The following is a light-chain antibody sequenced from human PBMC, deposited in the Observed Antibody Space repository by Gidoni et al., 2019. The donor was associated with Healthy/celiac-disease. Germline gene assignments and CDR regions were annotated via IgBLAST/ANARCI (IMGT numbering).Light chain of an antibody. Sequence: EIVMPQSPATLSVSPGERATLSCRASQRVSSNLAWYQQKPGQAPRLLIYGASTRATGIPARFSGSGSGTEFTLTISSLQSEDFAVYYCQQYNNWPYTFXXXTKLEIK. V-gene: IGKV3-15*01. CDR3: QQYNNWPYT. CDR2: GAS. CDR1: QRVSSN. J-gene: IGKJ2*01.